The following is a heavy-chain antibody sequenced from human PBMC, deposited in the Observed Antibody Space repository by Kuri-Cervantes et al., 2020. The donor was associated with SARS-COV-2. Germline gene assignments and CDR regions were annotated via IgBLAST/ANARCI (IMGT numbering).Heavy chain of an antibody. CDR1: GYTLTELS. D-gene: IGHD6-19*01. J-gene: IGHJ6*02. CDR2: IIPIFGTA. CDR3: ARDRGEQWLVSHYYYYGMDV. Sequence: SVKVSCKVSGYTLTELSMHWVRQAPGKGLEWMGGIIPIFGTANYAQKFQGRVTITADKSTSTAYMELSSLRSEDTAVYYCARDRGEQWLVSHYYYYGMDVWGQGTTVTVSS. V-gene: IGHV1-69*06.